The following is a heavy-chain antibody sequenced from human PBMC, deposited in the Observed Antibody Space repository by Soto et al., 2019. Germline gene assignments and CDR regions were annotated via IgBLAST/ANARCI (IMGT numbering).Heavy chain of an antibody. CDR3: ARDPYDSSGYYSPFDY. D-gene: IGHD3-22*01. J-gene: IGHJ4*02. CDR2: ISGSGGST. V-gene: IGHV3-23*01. CDR1: GFTFSSYA. Sequence: PGGSLRLSCAASGFTFSSYAMSWVRQAPGKGLEWVSAISGSGGSTYYADSVKGRFTISRDNSKNTLYLQMNSLRAEDTAVYYCARDPYDSSGYYSPFDYWGQGTLVTVSS.